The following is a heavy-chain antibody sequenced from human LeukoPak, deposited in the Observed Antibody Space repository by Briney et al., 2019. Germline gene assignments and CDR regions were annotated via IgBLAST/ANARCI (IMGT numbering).Heavy chain of an antibody. V-gene: IGHV4-39*01. CDR2: ISYSGST. Sequence: SETLSLTCTVSGGSISSGSYYWGWIRQPPGKGLEWIGTISYSGSTYSPPSLKSRVTIPVDTSKNQFSLKLSSVTAADTALYYCARHITSWGELAGTVIDAVNIWGQGTMVTVSS. J-gene: IGHJ3*02. CDR1: GGSISSGSYY. D-gene: IGHD6-19*01. CDR3: ARHITSWGELAGTVIDAVNI.